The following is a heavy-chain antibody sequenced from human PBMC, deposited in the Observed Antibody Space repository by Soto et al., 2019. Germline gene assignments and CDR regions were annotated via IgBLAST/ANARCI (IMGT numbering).Heavy chain of an antibody. V-gene: IGHV3-30*04. D-gene: IGHD2-15*01. CDR1: GFTFSSYA. Sequence: QVQLVESGGGVVQPGRSLRLSCAASGFTFSSYAMHWVRQAPGKGLEWVAVISYDGSNKYYADSVKGRFTISRDNSKNTLYLQMNSLRAEDTAVYYCARAPPWHCSGGSCYHLDYWGQGTLVTVSS. J-gene: IGHJ4*02. CDR3: ARAPPWHCSGGSCYHLDY. CDR2: ISYDGSNK.